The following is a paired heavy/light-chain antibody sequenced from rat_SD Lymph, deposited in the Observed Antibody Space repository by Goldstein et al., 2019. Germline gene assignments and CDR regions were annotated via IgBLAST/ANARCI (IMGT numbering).Light chain of an antibody. CDR3: QQASSAPYT. CDR2: GAT. Sequence: DIQMTQSPASLSASLEEIVTITCQASQDIGNWLAWYQQKPGKSPQLLIYGATSLADGVPSRFSGSRSGTQYSLKISRLQVEDIGIYYCQQASSAPYTFGAGTKLELK. CDR1: QDIGNW. J-gene: IGKJ2-3*01. V-gene: IGKV12S14*01.
Heavy chain of an antibody. CDR2: ISSSSSYI. D-gene: IGHD1-12*03. Sequence: EVQLVESGGGLVQPGRSLKLSCLASGFTFSNYGMNWIRQAPGKGLEWVASISSSSSYIYYADTVKGRFTISRDNAKNTLYLQMTSLRSEDTALYYCARRDYYDGYYHVLDYWGQGVMVTVSS. J-gene: IGHJ2*01. CDR1: GFTFSNYG. CDR3: ARRDYYDGYYHVLDY. V-gene: IGHV5-34*01.